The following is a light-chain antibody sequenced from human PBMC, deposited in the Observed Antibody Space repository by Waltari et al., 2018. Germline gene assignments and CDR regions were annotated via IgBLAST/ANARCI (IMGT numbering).Light chain of an antibody. V-gene: IGKV2-30*02. Sequence: DVVMTQSPLSLPITPGQPASISCRSSQSFVHSDGNTYLSWYQQKPGQPPRLLIYKVSNRDSGVPDRFSGSGAGTDFTLKISRVEAEDVGVYCCGQGTKVPPTFGQGTKVEIK. CDR1: QSFVHSDGNTY. J-gene: IGKJ1*01. CDR2: KVS. CDR3: GQGTKVPPT.